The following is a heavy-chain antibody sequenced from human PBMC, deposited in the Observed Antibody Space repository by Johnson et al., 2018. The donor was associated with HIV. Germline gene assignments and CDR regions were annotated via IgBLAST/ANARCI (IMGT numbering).Heavy chain of an antibody. Sequence: EKLVESGGGLVQPGGSLRLSCATSGFTFSSYWMSWVRQAPGKGLDWVANIKQDGGEKYYVDSVKGRFTISRDNAKNSLYLQMNSLRAEDTAVYYCARGPSQLYWPDVSFDIWCQGTTVTVSS. CDR2: IKQDGGEK. CDR1: GFTFSSYW. CDR3: ARGPSQLYWPDVSFDI. D-gene: IGHD2-8*02. J-gene: IGHJ3*02. V-gene: IGHV3-7*05.